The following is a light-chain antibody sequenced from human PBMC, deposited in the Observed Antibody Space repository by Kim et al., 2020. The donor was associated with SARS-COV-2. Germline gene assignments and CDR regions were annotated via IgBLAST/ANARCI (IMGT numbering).Light chain of an antibody. CDR3: QAWDSRTSYV. Sequence: SYELTQPPSVSVSPGQTASITCSGDKWGDKHACWYQQKPGQSPVLVIYQDSKRPSGIPERSSGSNSGNTATLTISGTQAREEADYYCQAWDSRTSYVFET. CDR2: QDS. J-gene: IGLJ1*01. V-gene: IGLV3-1*01. CDR1: KWGDKH.